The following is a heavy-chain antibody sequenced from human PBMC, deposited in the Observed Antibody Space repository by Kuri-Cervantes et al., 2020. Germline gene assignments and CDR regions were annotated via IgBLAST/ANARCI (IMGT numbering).Heavy chain of an antibody. CDR1: GFTFSSYA. D-gene: IGHD3-22*01. CDR3: ARDTYYYDSSGYPSDY. Sequence: LSLTCAASGFTFSSYAMSWVRQAPGKGLEWVSAISGSGGSTYYADSVKGRFTISRDNSKNTLYLQMNSLRAEDTAVYYCARDTYYYDSSGYPSDYWGQGTLVTVSS. V-gene: IGHV3-23*01. J-gene: IGHJ4*02. CDR2: ISGSGGST.